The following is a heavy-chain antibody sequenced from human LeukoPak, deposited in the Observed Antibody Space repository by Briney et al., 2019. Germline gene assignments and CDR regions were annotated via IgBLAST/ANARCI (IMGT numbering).Heavy chain of an antibody. CDR3: ARERCSSTSCYDGDFDY. Sequence: SETLSLTCTVSGYSISSGYYWGWIRQPPGKGLEWIGIIYHSGSTYYNPSLKSRVTISVDTSKYQFSLKLSSVTAADTAVYYCARERCSSTSCYDGDFDYWGQGTLVTVSS. V-gene: IGHV4-38-2*02. J-gene: IGHJ4*02. CDR1: GYSISSGYY. D-gene: IGHD2-2*01. CDR2: IYHSGST.